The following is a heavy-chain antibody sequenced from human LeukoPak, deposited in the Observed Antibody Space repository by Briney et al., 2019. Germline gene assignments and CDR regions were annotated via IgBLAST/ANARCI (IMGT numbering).Heavy chain of an antibody. D-gene: IGHD3-16*01. CDR1: GGSMSSYY. Sequence: SSETLSLTCTVSGGSMSSYYWSWIRQPPGKGLEWIGYIYYSGSTNYNPSLKSRVTISVDTSKNQFTLKLSSVTAADTAVYYCARGRYGWLPFDYWGQGTLVTVFS. J-gene: IGHJ4*02. CDR2: IYYSGST. CDR3: ARGRYGWLPFDY. V-gene: IGHV4-59*01.